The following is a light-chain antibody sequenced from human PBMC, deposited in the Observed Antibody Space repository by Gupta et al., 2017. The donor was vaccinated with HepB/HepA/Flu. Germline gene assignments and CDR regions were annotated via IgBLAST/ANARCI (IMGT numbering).Light chain of an antibody. CDR2: AAS. CDR1: QGISNY. Sequence: DIQLTQSPSFLSASVGDRVTITCQASQGISNYLAWYQQNPGKAPKLLISAASTLQRGVPSRFSGGGSGTEFTLTISSLQPEDFATYYCQQLKSYPLTFGQGTRLEIK. CDR3: QQLKSYPLT. V-gene: IGKV1-9*01. J-gene: IGKJ5*01.